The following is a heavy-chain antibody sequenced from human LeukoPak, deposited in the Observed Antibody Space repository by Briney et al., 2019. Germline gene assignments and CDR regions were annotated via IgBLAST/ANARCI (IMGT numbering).Heavy chain of an antibody. CDR2: INPNSGGT. V-gene: IGHV1-2*02. CDR1: GYTFTGYY. CDR3: AIGEYSSGWYFDY. J-gene: IGHJ4*02. Sequence: ASVKVSCKASGYTFTGYYMHWVRQPPGQGLEWMGWINPNSGGTNYAQKFQGRVTMTRDTSISTAYMELSRLRSDDTVVYYCAIGEYSSGWYFDYWGQGTLVTVSS. D-gene: IGHD6-19*01.